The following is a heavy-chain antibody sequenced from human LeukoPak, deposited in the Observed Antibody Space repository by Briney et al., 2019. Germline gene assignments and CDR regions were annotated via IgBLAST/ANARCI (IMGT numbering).Heavy chain of an antibody. CDR2: ISGSGGST. V-gene: IGHV3-23*01. Sequence: GGSLRLSCSASGFTFSGYGMSWVRQAPGKGLEWVSAISGSGGSTYYADSVKGRFTISRDNSKNTLYLQMNSLRAEDTAVYYCAKVYTSLGVLLWFGELDDAFDIWGQGTMVTVSS. CDR1: GFTFSGYG. D-gene: IGHD3-10*01. J-gene: IGHJ3*02. CDR3: AKVYTSLGVLLWFGELDDAFDI.